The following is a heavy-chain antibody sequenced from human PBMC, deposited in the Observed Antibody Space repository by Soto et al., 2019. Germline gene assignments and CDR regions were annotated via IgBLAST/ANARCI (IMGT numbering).Heavy chain of an antibody. CDR1: GFTVSTYG. V-gene: IGHV3-30*03. CDR3: TGEVASGY. J-gene: IGHJ4*02. Sequence: QVQVVESGGGVVQPGRSLRLSCAVSGFTVSTYGMHWVRQAPGKGLEWVAVISRDGGTKYYADSVKGRFTTSRDNSRNTLFLEMNSLRGDDMAVYYCTGEVASGYWGQGTLVTVSS. CDR2: ISRDGGTK. D-gene: IGHD2-8*02.